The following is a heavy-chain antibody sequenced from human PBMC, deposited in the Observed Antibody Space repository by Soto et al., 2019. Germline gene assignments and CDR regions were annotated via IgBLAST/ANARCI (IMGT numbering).Heavy chain of an antibody. V-gene: IGHV1-8*01. CDR2: MNPNSGNT. CDR3: ASGDYGDYVGPVESNDY. J-gene: IGHJ4*02. D-gene: IGHD4-17*01. Sequence: QVQLVQSGAEVKKPGASVKVSCKASGYTFTSYDINWVRQATGQGLEWMGWMNPNSGNTGYAQKFQGRVTMTRNTSISTAYMKLSSLRSEDTAVYYCASGDYGDYVGPVESNDYWGQGTLVTVSS. CDR1: GYTFTSYD.